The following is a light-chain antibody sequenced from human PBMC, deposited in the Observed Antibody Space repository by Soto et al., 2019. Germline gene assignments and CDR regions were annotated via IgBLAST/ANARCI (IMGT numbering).Light chain of an antibody. V-gene: IGKV3-20*01. Sequence: EIVMTQSPATLSVSPGERATLSCRASQSVSSNLAWYQQKPGQAPRLLIYGASSRATGIPDRISGSGSGTDFTLTISRLEPEDFAVYYCQQYGTSLWTFGQGTKVDIK. J-gene: IGKJ1*01. CDR2: GAS. CDR1: QSVSSN. CDR3: QQYGTSLWT.